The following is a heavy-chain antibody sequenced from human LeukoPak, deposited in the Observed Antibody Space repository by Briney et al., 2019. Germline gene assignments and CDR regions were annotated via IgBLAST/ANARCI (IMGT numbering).Heavy chain of an antibody. D-gene: IGHD3-9*01. CDR3: ARSSTLRYFDFDP. V-gene: IGHV3-74*01. CDR2: ITNDGSST. J-gene: IGHJ5*02. CDR1: GFMFSGYS. Sequence: GGSLRLSCAASGFMFSGYSMNWVRQAPGKGLVWVSRITNDGSSTSYADSVKGRFTISRDNAKNTLYLQMNSLRAEDTAVYYCARSSTLRYFDFDPWGQGTLVTVSS.